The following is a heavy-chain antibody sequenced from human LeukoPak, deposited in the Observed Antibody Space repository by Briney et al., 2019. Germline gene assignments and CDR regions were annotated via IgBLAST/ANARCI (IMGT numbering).Heavy chain of an antibody. D-gene: IGHD1-14*01. V-gene: IGHV4-39*01. CDR1: GDSVSSSNYY. J-gene: IGHJ5*02. CDR3: ARLNKPGWFDP. Sequence: PSETLSLTCTVSGDSVSSSNYYWAWIRQPPGNGLEWIGNIYYSGSTYYNPSLKSRLTISVDTSKNQFSLKLTSVTAADTAVYYCARLNKPGWFDPWGQGTLVTVSS. CDR2: IYYSGST.